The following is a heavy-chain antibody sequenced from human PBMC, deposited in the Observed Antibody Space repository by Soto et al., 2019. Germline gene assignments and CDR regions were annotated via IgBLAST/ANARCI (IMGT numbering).Heavy chain of an antibody. J-gene: IGHJ6*02. Sequence: SETLSLTCTVSGGSISSSSYYWGWIRQPPGKGLEWIGSIYYSGSTYYNPSLKSRVTISVDTSKNQFSLKLSSVTAADTAVYYCAVLWAIVVVGYYYYYGMDVWGQGTTVTVSS. CDR2: IYYSGST. CDR1: GGSISSSSYY. D-gene: IGHD3-22*01. CDR3: AVLWAIVVVGYYYYYGMDV. V-gene: IGHV4-39*01.